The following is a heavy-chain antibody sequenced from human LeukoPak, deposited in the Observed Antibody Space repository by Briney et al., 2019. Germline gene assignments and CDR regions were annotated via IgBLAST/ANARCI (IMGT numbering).Heavy chain of an antibody. CDR2: ISVYNGQT. J-gene: IGHJ4*02. Sequence: ASVKVSCKASGYTFNSYGMNWVRQAPGQGLEWMGWISVYNGQTNYAHKFQGRVTMTTDTSTRTVYMELRSLRSDDTAVYYCARDSGWELQHFYSDHCGQGTLVTVSA. CDR1: GYTFNSYG. D-gene: IGHD1-26*01. CDR3: ARDSGWELQHFYSDH. V-gene: IGHV1-18*01.